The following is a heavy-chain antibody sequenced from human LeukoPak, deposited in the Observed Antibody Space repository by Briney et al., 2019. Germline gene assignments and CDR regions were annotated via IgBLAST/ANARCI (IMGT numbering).Heavy chain of an antibody. J-gene: IGHJ4*02. D-gene: IGHD4-17*01. CDR3: AREAYGDYEY. Sequence: SVKVSCKASGGTLGSYAISWVRQAPGQGLEWMGGIIPIFGTANYAQKFQGRVTITADESTSTAYMELSSLRSEDTAVYCCAREAYGDYEYWGQGTLVTVSS. V-gene: IGHV1-69*13. CDR1: GGTLGSYA. CDR2: IIPIFGTA.